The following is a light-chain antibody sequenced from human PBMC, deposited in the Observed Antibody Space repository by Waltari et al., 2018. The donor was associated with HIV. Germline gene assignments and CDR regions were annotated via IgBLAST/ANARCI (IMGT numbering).Light chain of an antibody. J-gene: IGLJ2*01. CDR2: SDN. CDR1: SSNIGSKT. CDR3: ATWDDSLNGNVI. V-gene: IGLV1-44*01. Sequence: QSVLTQPPSASGTPGQRVTITCSGSSSNIGSKTVNWYQLLPGTAPKLLIYSDNQRPSGVPDRFSGSKFGTSASLAISGLQSGDEADYYCATWDDSLNGNVIFGGGTKLTVL.